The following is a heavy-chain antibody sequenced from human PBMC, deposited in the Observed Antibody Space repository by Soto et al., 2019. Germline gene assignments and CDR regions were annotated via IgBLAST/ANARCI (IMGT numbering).Heavy chain of an antibody. J-gene: IGHJ6*02. D-gene: IGHD6-19*01. CDR1: GFTFSSYA. Sequence: PGGSLRLSCAASGFTFSSYAMSWVRQAPGKGLEWVSAISGSGGSTYYADSVKGRFTISRDNSKNTLYLQMNSLRAEDTAVYYFAKVAVAGQSGGGYYYYGMDVWGQGTTVTVSS. V-gene: IGHV3-23*01. CDR2: ISGSGGST. CDR3: AKVAVAGQSGGGYYYYGMDV.